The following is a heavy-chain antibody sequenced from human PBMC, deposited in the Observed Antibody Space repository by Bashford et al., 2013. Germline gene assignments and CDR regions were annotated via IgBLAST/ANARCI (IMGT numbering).Heavy chain of an antibody. CDR3: TKASYGANSFIIDY. J-gene: IGHJ4*02. V-gene: IGHV3-30*18. Sequence: GGSLRLSCTASGFTFSSYAMHWARQAPGKGLEWVADISSDGSTKYYADSVRGRFAISRDNSENTLNLQMNSLRAEDTAVYYCTKASYGANSFIIDYWGQGTLVTVSS. CDR1: GFTFSSYA. D-gene: IGHD4-23*01. CDR2: ISSDGSTK.